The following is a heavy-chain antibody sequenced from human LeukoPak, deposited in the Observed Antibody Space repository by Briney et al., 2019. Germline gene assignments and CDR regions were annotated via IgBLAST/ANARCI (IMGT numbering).Heavy chain of an antibody. V-gene: IGHV4-34*01. Sequence: SETLSLTCAVYGGSFSGYYWSWIRQPPGKGLEWIGEINHSGSTNYNPSLKSRATISVDTSKNQFSLKLSSVTAADTAVYYCARGRPVLRYFDWLVFDYWGQGTLVTVSS. CDR1: GGSFSGYY. CDR3: ARGRPVLRYFDWLVFDY. D-gene: IGHD3-9*01. CDR2: INHSGST. J-gene: IGHJ4*02.